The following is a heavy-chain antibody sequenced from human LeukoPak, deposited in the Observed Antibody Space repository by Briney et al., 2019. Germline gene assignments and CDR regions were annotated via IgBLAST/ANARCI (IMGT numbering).Heavy chain of an antibody. CDR3: ARVLVGATVDI. V-gene: IGHV4-34*01. D-gene: IGHD1-26*01. CDR1: GGSFSGYY. J-gene: IGHJ3*02. CDR2: INHSGGT. Sequence: PSETLSLTCAVYGGSFSGYYWSWIRQPPGKGLEWIGEINHSGGTNYNPSLKSRVTISVDTSKNQFSLKLSSVTAADTAVYYCARVLVGATVDIWGQGTMVTVSS.